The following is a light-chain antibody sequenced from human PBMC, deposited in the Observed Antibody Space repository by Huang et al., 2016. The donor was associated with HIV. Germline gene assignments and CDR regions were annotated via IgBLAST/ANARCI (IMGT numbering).Light chain of an antibody. V-gene: IGKV3-20*01. CDR1: QSVSNSY. J-gene: IGKJ1*01. CDR3: QQYVGSPRT. Sequence: EIVLTQSPDTLSLSPGERATLSCRASQSVSNSYIAWYQQKPGQAARLLIYGVSSRATGTSDRFSGSGSGTDFTLTISRLEPEDFAVYFCQQYVGSPRTFGQGTKVEIK. CDR2: GVS.